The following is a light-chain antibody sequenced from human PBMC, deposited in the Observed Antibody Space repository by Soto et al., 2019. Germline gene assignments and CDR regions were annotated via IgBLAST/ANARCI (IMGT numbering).Light chain of an antibody. V-gene: IGKV4-1*01. CDR3: QQYYSTPRT. CDR1: QSVIHTSNNKSY. Sequence: DIVMTQSPDSLAVSLGERATINCKSSQSVIHTSNNKSYLAWYQQKAGQPPELFLYWASARDSGVPDRFSGSGSGTDFTLTISSLQAEDVAVYYCQQYYSTPRTFGQGTKVEIK. CDR2: WAS. J-gene: IGKJ2*01.